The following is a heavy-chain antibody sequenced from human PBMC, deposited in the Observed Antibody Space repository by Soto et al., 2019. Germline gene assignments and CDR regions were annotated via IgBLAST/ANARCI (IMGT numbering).Heavy chain of an antibody. CDR3: AGLLWFGEFPFDY. V-gene: IGHV1-8*01. D-gene: IGHD3-10*01. Sequence: ASVKVSCKASGYTFTSYDIYWVRQATGQGLEWMGRMNPNTGNSGYAQKFQGRVTMTSDTSISTAHMELSSLRSEDTAVYYCAGLLWFGEFPFDYWGQGTLVTVSS. J-gene: IGHJ4*02. CDR1: GYTFTSYD. CDR2: MNPNTGNS.